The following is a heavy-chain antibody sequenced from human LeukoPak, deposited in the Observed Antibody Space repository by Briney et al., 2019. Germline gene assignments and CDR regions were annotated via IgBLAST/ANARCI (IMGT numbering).Heavy chain of an antibody. Sequence: PGGSPRLSCAASGFTFSSYWMHWVRQAPGKGLVWVSRINSDGSSTSYADSVKGRFTISRDNAKNTLYLQMNSLRAEDTAVYYCARVVTVDSSGYYPESGYWGQGTLVTVSS. CDR3: ARVVTVDSSGYYPESGY. D-gene: IGHD3-22*01. V-gene: IGHV3-74*01. J-gene: IGHJ4*02. CDR1: GFTFSSYW. CDR2: INSDGSST.